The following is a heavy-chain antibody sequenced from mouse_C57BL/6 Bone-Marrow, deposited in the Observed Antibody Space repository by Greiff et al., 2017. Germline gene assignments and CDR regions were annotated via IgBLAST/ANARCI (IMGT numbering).Heavy chain of an antibody. CDR2: IDPSDSYT. Sequence: QVQLQQPGAELVMPGASVKLSCKASGYTFTSYWMHWVKQRPGQGLEWIGDIDPSDSYTNYNQKFKGKSTLTVDNSSSTAYMQLSSLTSDDSAVYYCARETMSNYSYFDYWGQGTTLTVSS. J-gene: IGHJ2*01. CDR1: GYTFTSYW. CDR3: ARETMSNYSYFDY. D-gene: IGHD2-5*01. V-gene: IGHV1-69*01.